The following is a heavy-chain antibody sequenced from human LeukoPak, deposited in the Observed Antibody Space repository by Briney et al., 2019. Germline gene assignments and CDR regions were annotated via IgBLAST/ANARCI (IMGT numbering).Heavy chain of an antibody. J-gene: IGHJ4*02. CDR2: ISHSGAT. Sequence: SETLSLTCTVSGDSITGYWWSWIRQPPGKGLEWIGHISHSGATNYSPSLKGRLTILVDTSKNQFTLTLSSVTAADTAVYYCARHLRYGGNANFDYWGQGTLVTVSP. CDR1: GDSITGYW. V-gene: IGHV4-59*08. CDR3: ARHLRYGGNANFDY. D-gene: IGHD4-23*01.